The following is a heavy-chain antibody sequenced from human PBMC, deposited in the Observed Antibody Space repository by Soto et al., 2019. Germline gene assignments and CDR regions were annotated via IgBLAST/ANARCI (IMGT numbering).Heavy chain of an antibody. CDR2: IHPGDSES. J-gene: IGHJ6*02. CDR3: ARQIGHYGLDV. Sequence: GESLKISCKVSVDSFTNYWIAWVRQTPGKGLEWMGIIHPGDSESRYSPSFQGQVTISADKSITTAYLQWSSLKASDTAMYYCARQIGHYGLDVWGQGATVTVSS. CDR1: VDSFTNYW. V-gene: IGHV5-51*01.